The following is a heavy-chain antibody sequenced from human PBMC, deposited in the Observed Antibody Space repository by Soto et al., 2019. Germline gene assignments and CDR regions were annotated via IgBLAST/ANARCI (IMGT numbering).Heavy chain of an antibody. CDR2: IIPIFGTA. CDR3: ARDRYSYGSGGYYYYGMDV. D-gene: IGHD5-18*01. J-gene: IGHJ6*02. Sequence: SVKVSCKASGGTFSSYAISWVRQAPGQGLEWMGGIIPIFGTANYAQKFQGRVTITADESTSTAYMELSSLRSEDTAVYYCARDRYSYGSGGYYYYGMDVWGQGTTVTVSS. CDR1: GGTFSSYA. V-gene: IGHV1-69*13.